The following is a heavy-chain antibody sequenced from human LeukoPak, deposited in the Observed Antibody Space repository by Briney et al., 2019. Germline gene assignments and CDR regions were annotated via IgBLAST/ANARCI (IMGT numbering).Heavy chain of an antibody. D-gene: IGHD5-12*01. CDR3: ARAYSGYENYYSYYYMDV. Sequence: PGGSLRLSCAPSGVTFYDIVMSWGRQAPGKGLGWGSGINWNGGDTGYADTVKSRFTTSRDNTKNSLYLQMNRLRDEETALCYAARAYSGYENYYSYYYMDVWGKGTTVTVPS. CDR1: GVTFYDIV. CDR2: INWNGGDT. J-gene: IGHJ6*03. V-gene: IGHV3-20*04.